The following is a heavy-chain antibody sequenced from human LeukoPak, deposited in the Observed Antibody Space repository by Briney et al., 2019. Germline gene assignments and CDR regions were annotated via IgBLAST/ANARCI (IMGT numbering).Heavy chain of an antibody. Sequence: PSETLSLTCTVSGGSISSYYWSWIRQPPGKGLEWIGYIYYSGSTTYNPSLKSRVTISVDTSKNQFSLKLSSVTAADTAVYYCAREGFGSYAYDAWGQGTLVTVSS. CDR3: AREGFGSYAYDA. CDR2: IYYSGST. CDR1: GGSISSYY. V-gene: IGHV4-59*01. J-gene: IGHJ5*02. D-gene: IGHD3-16*01.